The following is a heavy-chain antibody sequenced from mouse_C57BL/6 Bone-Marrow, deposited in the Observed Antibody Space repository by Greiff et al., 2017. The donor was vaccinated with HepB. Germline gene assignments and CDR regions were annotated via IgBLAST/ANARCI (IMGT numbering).Heavy chain of an antibody. CDR1: GFSLTSYG. CDR2: IWSGGST. CDR3: ARNKEYYGSYYFDY. V-gene: IGHV2-2*01. Sequence: VKLQESGPGLVQPSQSLSITCTVSGFSLTSYGVHWVRQSPGKGLEWLGVIWSGGSTDYNAAFISRLSISKDNSKSQVFFKMNSLQADDTAIYYCARNKEYYGSYYFDYWGQGTTLTVSS. J-gene: IGHJ2*01. D-gene: IGHD1-1*01.